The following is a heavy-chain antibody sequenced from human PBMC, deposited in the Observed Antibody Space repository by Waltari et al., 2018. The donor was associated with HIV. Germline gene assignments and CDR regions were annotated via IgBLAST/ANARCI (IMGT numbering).Heavy chain of an antibody. CDR2: IIPILGIT. CDR1: GGTFSSYA. J-gene: IGHJ2*01. CDR3: ERAVRIAVAANYWYFDL. D-gene: IGHD6-19*01. V-gene: IGHV1-69*04. Sequence: QVQLVQSGAEVKKPGSSVTVSCKASGGTFSSYAISWVRPAPGQGLEWMGRIIPILGITNYAQKFQDRVTITADKSTSTAYMELSSLRSEDTAVYYCERAVRIAVAANYWYFDLWGRGTLVTVSS.